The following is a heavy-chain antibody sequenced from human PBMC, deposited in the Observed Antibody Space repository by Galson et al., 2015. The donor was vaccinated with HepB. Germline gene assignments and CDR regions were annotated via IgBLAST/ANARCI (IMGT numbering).Heavy chain of an antibody. J-gene: IGHJ4*02. CDR1: GFTFSSYA. V-gene: IGHV3-64D*06. D-gene: IGHD4-23*01. CDR2: ISSNGGST. CDR3: VKDLATVVTPVILDY. Sequence: SLRLSCAASGFTFSSYAMHWVRQAPGKGLEYVSAISSNGGSTYYADSVKGRFTISRDNSKNTLYLQMSSLRAEDTAVYYCVKDLATVVTPVILDYWGQGTLVTVSS.